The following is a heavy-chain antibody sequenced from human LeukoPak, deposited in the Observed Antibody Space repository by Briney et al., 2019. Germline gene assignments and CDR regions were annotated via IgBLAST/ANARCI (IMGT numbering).Heavy chain of an antibody. CDR3: ARGLAVAGTGY. Sequence: ASVKVSCKPSGYSFTSYDLSWVRQATGQGLEWMGWMNPNSGNTGYAQKFQGRVTMTRDTSITTAYMELTSLTSEDTAIYYYARGLAVAGTGYWGQGTLVTVSS. D-gene: IGHD6-19*01. CDR2: MNPNSGNT. V-gene: IGHV1-8*01. J-gene: IGHJ4*02. CDR1: GYSFTSYD.